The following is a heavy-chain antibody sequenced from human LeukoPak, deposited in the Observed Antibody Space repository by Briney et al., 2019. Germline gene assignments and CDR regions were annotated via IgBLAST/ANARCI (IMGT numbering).Heavy chain of an antibody. D-gene: IGHD6-19*01. CDR2: IRSKANSYAT. CDR3: TSGRQWLAFDY. V-gene: IGHV3-73*01. CDR1: GFTFSGSA. Sequence: PGGSLRLSCAASGFTFSGSAMHWVRQASGKGLEWVGRIRSKANSYATAYAASVKGRFTISRDDSKNTAYLQMNSLKTEDTAVYYCTSGRQWLAFDYWGQGTLVTVSS. J-gene: IGHJ4*02.